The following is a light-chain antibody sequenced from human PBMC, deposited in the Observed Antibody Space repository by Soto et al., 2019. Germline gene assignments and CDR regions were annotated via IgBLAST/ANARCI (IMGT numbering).Light chain of an antibody. J-gene: IGKJ3*01. Sequence: EIVLTQSPATLSLSPGERATLSCRASQSVSSYLAWYQQKPGQAPRLLIYDASNRATGIPARFSGSGSGTDFTLTISSLEPGDFAVYYCQQRLFGPGTKVDIK. V-gene: IGKV3-11*01. CDR1: QSVSSY. CDR2: DAS. CDR3: QQRL.